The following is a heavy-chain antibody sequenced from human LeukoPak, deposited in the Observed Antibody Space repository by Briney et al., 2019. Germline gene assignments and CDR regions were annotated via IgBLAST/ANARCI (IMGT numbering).Heavy chain of an antibody. CDR3: ARTKYSSSWYAFVWGVDY. J-gene: IGHJ4*02. CDR2: ISAYNGNT. V-gene: IGHV1-18*01. Sequence: GASVKVSCKASGYTFTSYGISWVRQAPGQGLEWMGWISAYNGNTNYAQKLQGRVTMTTDTSTSTAYMELRGLRSDDTAVYYCARTKYSSSWYAFVWGVDYWGQGTLVTVSS. D-gene: IGHD6-13*01. CDR1: GYTFTSYG.